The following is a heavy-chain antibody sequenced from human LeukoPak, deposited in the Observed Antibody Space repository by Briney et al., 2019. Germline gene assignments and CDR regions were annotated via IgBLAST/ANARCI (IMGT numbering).Heavy chain of an antibody. CDR1: GGSISSSNW. CDR2: IYLRGNT. D-gene: IGHD2-2*01. J-gene: IGHJ4*02. CDR3: ARSLGYCSSTSCSYFDY. V-gene: IGHV4-4*02. Sequence: PSETLSLTCAISGGSISSSNWWTWVRQPPGKGLEWVGEIYLRGNTNYNPSLESRVTISVDESKTQLSLRLESVTAADTAVYYCARSLGYCSSTSCSYFDYWGQGTLVTVSS.